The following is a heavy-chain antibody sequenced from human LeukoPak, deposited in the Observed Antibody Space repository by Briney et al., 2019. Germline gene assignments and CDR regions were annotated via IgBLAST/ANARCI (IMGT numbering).Heavy chain of an antibody. J-gene: IGHJ4*02. CDR2: INHSGST. V-gene: IGHV4-34*01. Sequence: PSETLSLTCAVYGGSFRGYYWSWIRQPPGKGLEWIGEINHSGSTNYNPSLKSRVTISVDTSKNQFSLKLSSVTAADTAVYYCARWNEGLDYRGQGSLVTVSS. CDR3: ARWNEGLDY. D-gene: IGHD1-1*01. CDR1: GGSFRGYY.